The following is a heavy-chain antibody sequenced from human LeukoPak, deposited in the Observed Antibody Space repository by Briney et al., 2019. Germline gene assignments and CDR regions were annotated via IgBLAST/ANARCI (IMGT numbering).Heavy chain of an antibody. CDR1: GYTFTSYG. CDR3: ARGRPFWSGYYTGGEVRDYYYYMDV. Sequence: ASVKVSCKASGYTFTSYGISWVRQAPGQGLEWMGWISAYNGNTNYAQKLQGRVTMTTDTSTSKAYMELRSLRSDDTAVYYCARGRPFWSGYYTGGEVRDYYYYMDVWGKGTTVTVSS. CDR2: ISAYNGNT. J-gene: IGHJ6*03. V-gene: IGHV1-18*01. D-gene: IGHD3-3*01.